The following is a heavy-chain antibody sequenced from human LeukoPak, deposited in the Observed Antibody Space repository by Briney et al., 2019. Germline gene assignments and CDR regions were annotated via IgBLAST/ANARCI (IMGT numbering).Heavy chain of an antibody. Sequence: ASVKVSCKASGYTFTGYYMHWVRQAPGQGLEWMGWINPNSGGTNYAQKFQGRVTMTRDTSISTAYMELSRLRSDDTAVYYCARGGGRITIFGVVLFDYWGQGTLATVSS. CDR1: GYTFTGYY. CDR3: ARGGGRITIFGVVLFDY. J-gene: IGHJ4*02. CDR2: INPNSGGT. V-gene: IGHV1-2*02. D-gene: IGHD3-3*01.